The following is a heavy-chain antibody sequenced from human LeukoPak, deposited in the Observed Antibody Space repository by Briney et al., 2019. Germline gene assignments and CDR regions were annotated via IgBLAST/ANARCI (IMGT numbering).Heavy chain of an antibody. J-gene: IGHJ6*03. CDR3: ARTYYDFWSGHYYYYYMDV. CDR2: MNPNSGNT. D-gene: IGHD3-3*01. CDR1: GYTFTSYD. Sequence: GASVKVSCKASGYTFTSYDINWVRQATGQGLEWMGWMNPNSGNTGYAQKFQGRVTITRNTSISTAYMELSSLRSEDTAVYYFARTYYDFWSGHYYYYYMDVWGKGTTVTVSS. V-gene: IGHV1-8*03.